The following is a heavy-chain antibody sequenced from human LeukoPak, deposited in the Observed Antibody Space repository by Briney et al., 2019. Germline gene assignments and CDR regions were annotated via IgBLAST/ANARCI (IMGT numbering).Heavy chain of an antibody. CDR1: GGSFSGYY. J-gene: IGHJ4*02. D-gene: IGHD6-13*01. Sequence: PSETLSLTCAVYGGSFSGYYWSWIRQPPGKGLEWIGEINHSGNTDYNPSLKSRVTISVDTSKNQFSLKLSSVTAADTAVYYCARDAKAAGIDYFDYWGQGTLVTVSS. V-gene: IGHV4-34*09. CDR2: INHSGNT. CDR3: ARDAKAAGIDYFDY.